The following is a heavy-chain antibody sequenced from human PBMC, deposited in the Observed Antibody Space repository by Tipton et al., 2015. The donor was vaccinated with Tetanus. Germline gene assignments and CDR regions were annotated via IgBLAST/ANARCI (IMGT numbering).Heavy chain of an antibody. D-gene: IGHD3-3*01. V-gene: IGHV4-61*01. CDR2: ILYKGGT. J-gene: IGHJ4*02. CDR3: ARIHDSWSGYFDF. CDR1: GGSVSSGSYY. Sequence: TLSLTCTVSGGSVSSGSYYWSWVRQPPGKGLEYIGYILYKGGTNYNPSLKSRVIISADASKNQFSLKLSSVTAADTAVYYCARIHDSWSGYFDFWGQGTLVSVSS.